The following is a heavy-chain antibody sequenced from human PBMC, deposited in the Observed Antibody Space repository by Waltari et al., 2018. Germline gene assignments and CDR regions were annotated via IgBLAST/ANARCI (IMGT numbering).Heavy chain of an antibody. CDR2: IYHTGRT. CDR3: AREHTVIRRLSSSNWFDP. J-gene: IGHJ5*02. CDR1: SYSMTSGYY. V-gene: IGHV4-38-2*02. D-gene: IGHD2-21*01. Sequence: QVQLRESGPGLVKPSETLSLTCAVSSYSMTSGYYWGWIRQPPGKGLEWIGSIYHTGRTYHNPSLKSRVTISVDKSKNQFSLNLFSVTATDTAVYYCAREHTVIRRLSSSNWFDPWGQGTLVTVSS.